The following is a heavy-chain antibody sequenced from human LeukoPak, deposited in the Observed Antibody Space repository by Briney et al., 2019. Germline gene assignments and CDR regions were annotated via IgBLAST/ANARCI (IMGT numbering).Heavy chain of an antibody. CDR2: IRLDGSEK. D-gene: IGHD3-3*01. Sequence: PGGSLRLSCAASGLIVTNAWMSWVRQAPGKGREWVANIRLDGSEKNYVDSVKGRFTISRDNTKNSLYLQMNSLRVEDTAVFYCARDQYDTWSRRGNFDSWGQGTLVIVSS. J-gene: IGHJ4*02. V-gene: IGHV3-7*03. CDR3: ARDQYDTWSRRGNFDS. CDR1: GLIVTNAW.